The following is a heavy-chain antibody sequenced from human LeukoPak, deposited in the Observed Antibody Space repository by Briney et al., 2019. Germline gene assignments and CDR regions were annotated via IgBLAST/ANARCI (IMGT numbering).Heavy chain of an antibody. Sequence: KPSETLSLTCTVSGSSISSGSYYWSWIRQPAGKGLEWIGRIYTSGSTNYNPSLKSRVTISVDTSKNQFSLKLSSVTAADTAVYYCAKGSPGIAAAGTLEYYYYYMDVWGKGTTVTVSS. V-gene: IGHV4-61*02. CDR1: GSSISSGSYY. CDR3: AKGSPGIAAAGTLEYYYYYMDV. CDR2: IYTSGST. D-gene: IGHD6-13*01. J-gene: IGHJ6*03.